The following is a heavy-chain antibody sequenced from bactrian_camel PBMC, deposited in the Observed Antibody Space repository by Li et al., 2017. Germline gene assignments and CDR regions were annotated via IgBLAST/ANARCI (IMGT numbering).Heavy chain of an antibody. Sequence: QLVESGGGLMQPGGSLRLSCAASGFTAGSYYMSWVRQAPGKGLEWVSGIKSGGDVTYYADSVKGRFTTSRDNAKNTVLLQMNSLKPEDTAVYYCVRSYYINYGGDYWGQGTQVTVS. J-gene: IGHJ4*01. CDR2: IKSGGDVT. CDR1: GFTAGSYY. V-gene: IGHV3S40*01. D-gene: IGHD4*01. CDR3: VRSYYINYGGDY.